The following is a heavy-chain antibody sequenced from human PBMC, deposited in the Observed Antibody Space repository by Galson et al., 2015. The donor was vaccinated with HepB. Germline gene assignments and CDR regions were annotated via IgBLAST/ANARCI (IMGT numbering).Heavy chain of an antibody. J-gene: IGHJ6*01. CDR1: GFTFSSYG. CDR3: ATDRSEQVKQWLVRGKHVYGMDV. Sequence: SLRLSCAASGFTFSSYGMHWVRQAPGKGLEWVAVIWYDESNKYYADSVKGRFTISRDNSKNTLFLQMNSLRAEDTAVYYCATDRSEQVKQWLVRGKHVYGMDVWGQGTTVTVSS. D-gene: IGHD6-19*01. V-gene: IGHV3-33*01. CDR2: IWYDESNK.